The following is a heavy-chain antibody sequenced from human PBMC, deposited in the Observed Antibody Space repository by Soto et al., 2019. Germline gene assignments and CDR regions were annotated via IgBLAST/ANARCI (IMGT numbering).Heavy chain of an antibody. Sequence: PSETLSLTCTVSGGSIRSYYWGWIRQPPGKGLEWIGSIYYTGSTYYNPSLKSRVTMSVDASDNQVSLKLNSVTAADTAVYYCARVSGYYPLDYWGQGTLVTVSS. CDR1: GGSIRSYY. V-gene: IGHV4-39*02. J-gene: IGHJ4*02. CDR3: ARVSGYYPLDY. CDR2: IYYTGST. D-gene: IGHD5-12*01.